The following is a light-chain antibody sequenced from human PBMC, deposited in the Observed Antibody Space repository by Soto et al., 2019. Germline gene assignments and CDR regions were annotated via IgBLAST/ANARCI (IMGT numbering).Light chain of an antibody. CDR2: SAS. J-gene: IGKJ1*01. Sequence: ELVLTQSPGTLSLSPGERASLSCSVGHSVSSSYLAWYQQKPGQAPRLLIYSASSRATGIPDRFSGSGSGADYTLTISRLEPEDSAMYYCQQYGYSFWTFGQGTKVDIK. CDR3: QQYGYSFWT. CDR1: HSVSSSY. V-gene: IGKV3-20*01.